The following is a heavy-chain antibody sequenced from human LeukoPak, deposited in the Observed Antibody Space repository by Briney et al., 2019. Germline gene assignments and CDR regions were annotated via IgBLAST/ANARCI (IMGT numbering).Heavy chain of an antibody. J-gene: IGHJ5*02. CDR2: IDPSDSYT. Sequence: GESLRISCKGSGYSFTNYWIGWVRQMPGKGLEWMGRIDPSDSYTNYSPSFQGHVTISADKSISTAYLQWSSLKASDTAMYYCARYATYYYDSSGYRTNWFDPWGQGTLVTVSS. CDR1: GYSFTNYW. D-gene: IGHD3-22*01. V-gene: IGHV5-10-1*01. CDR3: ARYATYYYDSSGYRTNWFDP.